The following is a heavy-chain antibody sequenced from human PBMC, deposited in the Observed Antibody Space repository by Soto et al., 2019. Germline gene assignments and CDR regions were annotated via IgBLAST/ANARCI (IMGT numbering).Heavy chain of an antibody. CDR3: ARDLYPLAYYFDY. CDR2: ISGHNGNT. J-gene: IGHJ4*02. V-gene: IGHV1-18*01. CDR1: GYTFTNHG. Sequence: QVQLVQSGAEVKKPGASVKVSCKASGYTFTNHGISWVRQASGQGLEWLGWISGHNGNTKYAQRLQGRVTMTTDTSTSTAYMELRSLKSDDTAAYYCARDLYPLAYYFDYWGQGTLVTVSS.